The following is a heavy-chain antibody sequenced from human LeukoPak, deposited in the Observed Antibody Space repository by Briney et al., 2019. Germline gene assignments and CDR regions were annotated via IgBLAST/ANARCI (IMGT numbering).Heavy chain of an antibody. CDR3: ASSPLYYYDSSGYPV. Sequence: GGSLRLSCAASGFTFSNYSMNWVRQAPGKGLEWVSYISSRSRTIYYADSVKGRFTISRDNAKNSLYLQMNSLRAEDTAVYYCASSPLYYYDSSGYPVWGQGTLVTVSS. V-gene: IGHV3-48*01. D-gene: IGHD3-22*01. CDR2: ISSRSRTI. J-gene: IGHJ4*02. CDR1: GFTFSNYS.